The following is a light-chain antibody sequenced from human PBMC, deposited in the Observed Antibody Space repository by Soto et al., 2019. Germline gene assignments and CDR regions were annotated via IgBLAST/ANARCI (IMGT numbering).Light chain of an antibody. J-gene: IGKJ1*01. CDR1: QSVSRN. CDR3: QQYNKWPPT. V-gene: IGKV3-15*01. Sequence: EIVMTQSPATLSVSPGERATLSCRASQSVSRNLAWFQQKPGQAPRLLIYGASTRDTGIPARFSGSGSGTEFTLTISSLQSEDFAVYHCQQYNKWPPTFGQGTKVDVK. CDR2: GAS.